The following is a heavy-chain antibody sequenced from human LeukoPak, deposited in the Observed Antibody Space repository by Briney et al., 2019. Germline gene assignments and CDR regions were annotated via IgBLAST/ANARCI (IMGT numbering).Heavy chain of an antibody. J-gene: IGHJ3*02. CDR1: GFTFSSYS. CDR3: ATLVVTKKDDAFDI. Sequence: PGGSLRLSCAASGFTFSSYSMNWVRQAPGKGLEWVSSISSSSSYIYYADSVKGRFTISRDNAKNSLYLQMNSLRAEDTAVYYCATLVVTKKDDAFDIWGQGTMVTVSS. D-gene: IGHD3-22*01. CDR2: ISSSSSYI. V-gene: IGHV3-21*01.